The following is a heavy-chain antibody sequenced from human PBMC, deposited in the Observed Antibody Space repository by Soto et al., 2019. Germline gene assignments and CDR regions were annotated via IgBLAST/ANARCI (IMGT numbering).Heavy chain of an antibody. CDR1: GYSISSGYY. CDR3: ARDQGVAAAGITWFDP. Sequence: SETLSLTCAVSGYSISSGYYWGWIRQPPGKGLEWIGSIYHSGSTYYNPSLKSRVTMSVDTSKNQFSLRLMSLTAADTAVYYCARDQGVAAAGITWFDPWGQGSLVT. V-gene: IGHV4-38-2*02. J-gene: IGHJ5*02. CDR2: IYHSGST. D-gene: IGHD6-13*01.